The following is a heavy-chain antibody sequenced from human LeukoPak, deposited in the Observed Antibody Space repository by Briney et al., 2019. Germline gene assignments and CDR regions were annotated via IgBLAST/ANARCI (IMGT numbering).Heavy chain of an antibody. Sequence: GASVKVSCKASGYTFTSYGISWVRQAPGQGLDWMGWISAYNGNTNYAQKLQGRVTMTTDTSTSTAYMELRSLRSDDTAVYYCAREYYYDGSGYPESAFDIWGQGTMVTVSS. CDR2: ISAYNGNT. J-gene: IGHJ3*02. V-gene: IGHV1-18*01. CDR3: AREYYYDGSGYPESAFDI. D-gene: IGHD3-22*01. CDR1: GYTFTSYG.